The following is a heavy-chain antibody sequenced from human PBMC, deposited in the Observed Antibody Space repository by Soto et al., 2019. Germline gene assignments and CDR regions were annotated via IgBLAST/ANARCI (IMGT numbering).Heavy chain of an antibody. Sequence: GGSLRLSCAASGFTFSSYSMNWVRQAPGKGLEWVSYISSSSSTIYYADSVKGRFTISRDNAKNSLYLQMNSLRAEDTAVYYCARDGTIKITGTSPLFDYWGQGTLVTVSS. D-gene: IGHD1-20*01. V-gene: IGHV3-48*01. CDR1: GFTFSSYS. CDR2: ISSSSSTI. J-gene: IGHJ4*02. CDR3: ARDGTIKITGTSPLFDY.